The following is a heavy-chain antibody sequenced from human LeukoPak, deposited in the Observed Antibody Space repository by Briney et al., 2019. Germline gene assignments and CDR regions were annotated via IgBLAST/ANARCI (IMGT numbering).Heavy chain of an antibody. J-gene: IGHJ4*02. Sequence: GGSLRLSCAASGLTFSSYGIHWVRQSPGKGLEWVAFIRYDGTNKYYADSVKGRVSISRDNSQNTLYLQMSSLRADDTAMYYCAKQRTGTTGSPEPGFDFWGQGTLVTVSS. CDR2: IRYDGTNK. CDR1: GLTFSSYG. V-gene: IGHV3-30*02. D-gene: IGHD1-7*01. CDR3: AKQRTGTTGSPEPGFDF.